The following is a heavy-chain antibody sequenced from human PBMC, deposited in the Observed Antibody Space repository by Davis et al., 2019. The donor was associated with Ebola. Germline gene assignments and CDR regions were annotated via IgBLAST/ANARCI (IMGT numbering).Heavy chain of an antibody. Sequence: AASVKVSCKASGYTFTSYAMHWVRQAPGQRLEWMGWINAGNGNTKYSQKFQGRVTITRDTSASTAYMELSSLRSEDTAVYYCARPGIAVAGGGYNWFDPWGQGTLVTVSS. D-gene: IGHD6-19*01. CDR3: ARPGIAVAGGGYNWFDP. CDR1: GYTFTSYA. CDR2: INAGNGNT. V-gene: IGHV1-3*01. J-gene: IGHJ5*02.